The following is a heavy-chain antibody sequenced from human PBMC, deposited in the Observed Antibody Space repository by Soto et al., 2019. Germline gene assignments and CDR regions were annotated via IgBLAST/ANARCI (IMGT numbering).Heavy chain of an antibody. Sequence: PSETLSLTCAVSGGSLGGSPYYWGWIRQPPGKGLEWIGSIYHSGSTYYNPSLKSRVTISVDTSKNQFSLKLSSVTAADTAVYYCARGGYGMDVWGQGTTVTVSS. V-gene: IGHV4-39*07. CDR3: ARGGYGMDV. J-gene: IGHJ6*02. CDR2: IYHSGST. CDR1: GGSLGGSPYY.